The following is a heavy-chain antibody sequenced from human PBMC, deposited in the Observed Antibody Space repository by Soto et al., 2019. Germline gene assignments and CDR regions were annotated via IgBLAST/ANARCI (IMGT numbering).Heavy chain of an antibody. CDR1: GFTFSSYG. D-gene: IGHD6-13*01. Sequence: GGSLRLSCAASGFTFSSYGMHWVRQAPGKGLEWVAVISYDGSNKYYADSVKGRFTISRDNSKNTLYLQMNSLRAEDTAVYYGAISYNSSWYRLDYWGQGTLVTVSS. V-gene: IGHV3-30*03. J-gene: IGHJ4*02. CDR3: AISYNSSWYRLDY. CDR2: ISYDGSNK.